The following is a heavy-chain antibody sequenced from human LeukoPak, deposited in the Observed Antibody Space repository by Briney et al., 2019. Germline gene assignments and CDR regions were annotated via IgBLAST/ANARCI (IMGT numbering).Heavy chain of an antibody. J-gene: IGHJ4*02. CDR3: AREFGHNRWYFDY. D-gene: IGHD5-24*01. CDR1: GFSFSSYG. Sequence: PGGSLRLSCAASGFSFSSYGMHWVRQAPGKGLEWVSFISYDGSNKYYTDSVKGRFTISRDNSKNTLYLQMNSLRTEDTAVYYCAREFGHNRWYFDYWGQGALVTVSS. CDR2: ISYDGSNK. V-gene: IGHV3-30*03.